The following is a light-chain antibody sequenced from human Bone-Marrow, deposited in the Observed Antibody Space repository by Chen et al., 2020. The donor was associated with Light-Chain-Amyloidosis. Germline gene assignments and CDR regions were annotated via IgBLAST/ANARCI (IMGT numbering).Light chain of an antibody. CDR2: DAS. J-gene: IGKJ5*01. CDR1: QDISNY. CDR3: QQYDNLPIT. V-gene: IGKV1-33*01. Sequence: DIQMTQSPSSLSASVGDRVTITCQASQDISNYLNWYQQKPAQAPKLLIYDASNLETGVPSRFSGSGSGTDFTFTISSLQPEDIATYYCQQYDNLPITFGQGTRLEIK.